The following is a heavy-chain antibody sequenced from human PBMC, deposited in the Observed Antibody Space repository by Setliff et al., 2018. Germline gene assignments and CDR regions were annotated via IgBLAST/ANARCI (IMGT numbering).Heavy chain of an antibody. V-gene: IGHV4-34*01. CDR2: INHRGST. Sequence: SETLSLTCAAYGGTFSDYHWTWIRQSPEKGLEWIGEINHRGSTNYNPSLKSRVTISVDKSTNQFSLTLSSVTAADTAVYYCARLPNYVWGSPVDYWGQGTLVTVSS. CDR1: GGTFSDYH. J-gene: IGHJ4*02. D-gene: IGHD3-16*01. CDR3: ARLPNYVWGSPVDY.